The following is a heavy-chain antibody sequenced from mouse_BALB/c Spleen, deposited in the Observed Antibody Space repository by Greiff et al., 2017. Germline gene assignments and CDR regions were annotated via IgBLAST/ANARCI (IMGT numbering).Heavy chain of an antibody. J-gene: IGHJ4*01. D-gene: IGHD3-3*01. CDR2: INPGSSTI. CDR1: GFDFSRYW. Sequence: EVQLQESGGGLVQPGGSLNLSCAASGFDFSRYWMCWARQAPGKGQEWIGEINPGSSTINYTPSLKDKFIISRDNAKNTLYLQMSKVRSEDTALYYCARRMGQAMDYWGQGTSVTVSS. V-gene: IGHV4-2*02. CDR3: ARRMGQAMDY.